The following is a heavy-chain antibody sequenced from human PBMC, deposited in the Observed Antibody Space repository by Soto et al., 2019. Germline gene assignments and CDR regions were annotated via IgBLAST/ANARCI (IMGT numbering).Heavy chain of an antibody. J-gene: IGHJ6*02. CDR3: ARRRHIVVVTAIPYYYYYGMDV. CDR1: VFTFSSYA. CDR2: ISGSGGST. D-gene: IGHD2-21*02. V-gene: IGHV3-23*01. Sequence: WSLSISCAASVFTFSSYAMSWVRQAPGKGLEWVSAISGSGGSTYYADSVKGRFTISRDNSKNTLYLQMNSLRAEDTAVYYCARRRHIVVVTAIPYYYYYGMDVWGQGTKVTVSS.